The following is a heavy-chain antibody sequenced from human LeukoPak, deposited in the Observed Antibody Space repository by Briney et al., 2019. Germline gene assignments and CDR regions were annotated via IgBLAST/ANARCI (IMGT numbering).Heavy chain of an antibody. Sequence: SETLSLTCTVSGGSISSGGYYWSWIRQPPGKGLEWIGEINHSGSTNYNPSLKSRVTISVDTSKNQFSLKLSSVTAADTAVYYCARHQYYYDSSGLPTPHFDYWGQGTLVTVSS. D-gene: IGHD3-22*01. CDR2: INHSGST. CDR3: ARHQYYYDSSGLPTPHFDY. V-gene: IGHV4-39*07. J-gene: IGHJ4*02. CDR1: GGSISSGGYY.